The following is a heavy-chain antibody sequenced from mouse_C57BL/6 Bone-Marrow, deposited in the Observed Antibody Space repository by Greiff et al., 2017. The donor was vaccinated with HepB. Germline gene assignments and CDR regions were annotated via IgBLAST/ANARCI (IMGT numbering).Heavy chain of an antibody. V-gene: IGHV1-54*01. CDR2: INPGSGGT. D-gene: IGHD2-4*01. J-gene: IGHJ3*01. Sequence: LQESGAELVRPGTSVKVSCKASGYAFTNYLIEWVKQRPGQGLEWIGVINPGSGGTNYNEKFKGKATLTADKSSSTAYMQLSSLTSEDSAVYFCARGSIYYDYDGAYWGQGTLVTVSA. CDR3: ARGSIYYDYDGAY. CDR1: GYAFTNYL.